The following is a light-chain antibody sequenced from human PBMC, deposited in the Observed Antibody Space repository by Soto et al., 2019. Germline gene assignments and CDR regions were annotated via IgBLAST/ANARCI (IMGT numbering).Light chain of an antibody. J-gene: IGKJ2*01. Sequence: EVVMTQSPATLSVSPGERATLSCRASQSVSSDLAWYQWKPGQAPRLLIYGASTRATGIPARFSGSGSGTEFTLTISSLQSEDFAVYYCQQYNKWPLYTFGQGTKLEIK. CDR2: GAS. CDR3: QQYNKWPLYT. V-gene: IGKV3-15*01. CDR1: QSVSSD.